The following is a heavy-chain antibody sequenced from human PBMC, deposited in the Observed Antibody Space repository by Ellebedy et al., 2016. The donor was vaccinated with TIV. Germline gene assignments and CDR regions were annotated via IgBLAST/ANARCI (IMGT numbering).Heavy chain of an antibody. CDR3: VRDLHWSYFD. CDR1: GFSFSTYG. J-gene: IGHJ4*02. V-gene: IGHV3-33*01. CDR2: IWYDGFNK. Sequence: PGGSLRLSCAASGFSFSTYGMHWVRQAPGQGLEWVAVIWYDGFNKDYADSVKGRFTISRDNAKNSLYLQMNSLRAEDTAVYYCVRDLHWSYFDWGQGTLVTVSS. D-gene: IGHD1-26*01.